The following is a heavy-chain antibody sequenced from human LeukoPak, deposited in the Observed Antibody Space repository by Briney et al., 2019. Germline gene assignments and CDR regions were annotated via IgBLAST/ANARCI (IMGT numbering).Heavy chain of an antibody. CDR1: GFTFSSYW. Sequence: GGSLRLSCAASGFTFSSYWMSWVRQAPGKGLEWVANIKQDGSEKYYVDSVKGRFTISRDNAKNSLYLQMNRLRAEDTAVYYCARALVLLWLGSTQSNWFDPWGQGTLVTVSS. D-gene: IGHD3-10*01. V-gene: IGHV3-7*04. CDR3: ARALVLLWLGSTQSNWFDP. J-gene: IGHJ5*02. CDR2: IKQDGSEK.